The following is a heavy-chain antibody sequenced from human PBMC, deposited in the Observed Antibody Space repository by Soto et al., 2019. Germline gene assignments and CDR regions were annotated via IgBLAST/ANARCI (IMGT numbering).Heavy chain of an antibody. Sequence: VSVKVSCKASGYAFTIYYMQWVRQAPGQGLEWMGIINPSGGSTSYAQKFQGRVTMTRDTSTSTVYMELSSLRSEDTAFYYCARDRSFHTTSGFFDYWGQGTVVTVSS. CDR1: GYAFTIYY. CDR3: ARDRSFHTTSGFFDY. J-gene: IGHJ4*02. CDR2: INPSGGST. V-gene: IGHV1-46*01. D-gene: IGHD3-3*01.